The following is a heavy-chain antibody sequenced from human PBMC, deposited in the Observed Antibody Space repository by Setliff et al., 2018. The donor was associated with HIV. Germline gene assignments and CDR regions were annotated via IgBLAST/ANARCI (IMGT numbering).Heavy chain of an antibody. CDR1: GGSFSGFY. V-gene: IGHV1-69*01. CDR2: IIPMFTIP. J-gene: IGHJ6*03. D-gene: IGHD2-15*01. Sequence: TCAVYGGSFSGFYWNWIRQPPGKGLEWIGEIIPMFTIPQIAQKFQGRVTITADESTSTVYMGLNSLTAEDTAVYYCARGDWSGGGPLHYSYYYLDVWGQGTAVTVSS. CDR3: ARGDWSGGGPLHYSYYYLDV.